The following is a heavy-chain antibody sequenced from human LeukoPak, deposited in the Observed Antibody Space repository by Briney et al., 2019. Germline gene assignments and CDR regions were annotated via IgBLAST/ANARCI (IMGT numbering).Heavy chain of an antibody. CDR3: AKNRGTTWWDLVDF. CDR1: GHTFTNFG. CDR2: ISGDNGNT. V-gene: IGHV1-18*01. J-gene: IGHJ4*02. D-gene: IGHD1-7*01. Sequence: ASVKVSCKASGHTFTNFGITWVRQAPGQGLEWMGWISGDNGNTNYAQRLQGRVTMTIETATTTGCMELRSLRSDDTAVYYCAKNRGTTWWDLVDFWGQGTLVTVSS.